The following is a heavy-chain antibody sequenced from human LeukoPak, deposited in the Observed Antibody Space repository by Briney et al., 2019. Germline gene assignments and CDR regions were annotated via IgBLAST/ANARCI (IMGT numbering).Heavy chain of an antibody. V-gene: IGHV5-51*01. CDR1: GYSFTSYW. D-gene: IGHD5-18*01. CDR3: ARQTAMGRSGDY. CDR2: IDPSDSET. J-gene: IGHJ4*02. Sequence: GESLKISCKASGYSFTSYWIGWVRQMPGRGLEWMGIIDPSDSETRYTPSFQGQVTISVDKSLTTADLQWNSLKASDTAMYYCARQTAMGRSGDYWGQGTLVTVSS.